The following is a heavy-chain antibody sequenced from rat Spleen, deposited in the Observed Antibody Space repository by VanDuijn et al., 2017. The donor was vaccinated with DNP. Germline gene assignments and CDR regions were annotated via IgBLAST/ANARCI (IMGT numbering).Heavy chain of an antibody. Sequence: EVQLVESGGGLVQPGRSLKLSCAASGFTFSDYNMAWVRQAPKKGLEWVATISYDGSSTYYRDSVKGRFTISRDNAKSTLYLQMDSLRSEDTATYYCASQITTWDVMDAWGQGASVTVSS. D-gene: IGHD1-10*01. CDR1: GFTFSDYN. V-gene: IGHV5-7*01. J-gene: IGHJ4*01. CDR3: ASQITTWDVMDA. CDR2: ISYDGSST.